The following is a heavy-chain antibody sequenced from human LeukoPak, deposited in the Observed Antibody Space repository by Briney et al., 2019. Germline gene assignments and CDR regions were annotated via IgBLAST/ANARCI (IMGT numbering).Heavy chain of an antibody. CDR3: ARDATYCTNGVCYTRFDY. J-gene: IGHJ4*02. V-gene: IGHV3-7*01. CDR2: MKLDGSEK. D-gene: IGHD2-8*01. CDR1: GFTFSSYA. Sequence: GGSLRLSCAASGFTFSSYAMSWVRQAPGKGLEWVARMKLDGSEKYYVDSVKGRFTISRDNAKTSLYLEMNSLRAEDTAVYYCARDATYCTNGVCYTRFDYWGQRTLVTVSS.